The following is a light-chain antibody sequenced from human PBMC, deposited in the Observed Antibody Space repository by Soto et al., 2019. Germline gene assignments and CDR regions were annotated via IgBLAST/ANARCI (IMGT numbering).Light chain of an antibody. V-gene: IGKV3-11*01. CDR1: QSVGTY. J-gene: IGKJ4*01. CDR3: QQRNNWPRLT. CDR2: DAS. Sequence: DIVLTQSPATLSLSPGERATLSCRASQSVGTYLAWYQLTPGQAPRLLIYDASTRATGIPVRFSGSGSATDFTLTISRLEPEDFAIYYCQQRNNWPRLTFGGGTKVEIK.